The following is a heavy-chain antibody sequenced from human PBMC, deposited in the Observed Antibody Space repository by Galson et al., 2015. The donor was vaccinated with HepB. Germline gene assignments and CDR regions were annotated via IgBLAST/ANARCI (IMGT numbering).Heavy chain of an antibody. J-gene: IGHJ3*02. CDR1: EYIFTGYY. CDR2: INPNGGLT. CDR3: ARDQNPPDYGDFNDAFDI. V-gene: IGHV1-2*02. D-gene: IGHD4-17*01. Sequence: SVKVSCKASEYIFTGYYIHWVRQAPGQGLEWMGWINPNGGLTDYARKFQGRVTMTRDTSISTAYMELSRLRSDDTATYYCARDQNPPDYGDFNDAFDIWGQGTMVTVSS.